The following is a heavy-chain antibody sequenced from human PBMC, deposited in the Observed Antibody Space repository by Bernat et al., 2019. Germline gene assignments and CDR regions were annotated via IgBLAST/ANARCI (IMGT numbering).Heavy chain of an antibody. D-gene: IGHD4-23*01. Sequence: QVQLEQSGAEVKKPGSSVKVSCKASGGTFSSYTISWVRQAPGQGLEWMGRIIPIHGIANYAQKFQGRVTITATKSPSTAYLGLRNLRSEDTAVYYCARVAHGGNDVYWGQGTLVTVSS. CDR1: GGTFSSYT. J-gene: IGHJ4*02. CDR2: IIPIHGIA. V-gene: IGHV1-69*02. CDR3: ARVAHGGNDVY.